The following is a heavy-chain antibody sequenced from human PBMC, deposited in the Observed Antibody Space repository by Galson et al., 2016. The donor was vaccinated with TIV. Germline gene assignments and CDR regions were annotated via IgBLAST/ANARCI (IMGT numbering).Heavy chain of an antibody. Sequence: ETLSLTCAVSGGTVSSGSFYWTWIRQSPGKGLEWIGNIYYMGSTTYNPSLKRRVTISVDTSKNQFSLRLRSVTAADTAVYYCARHANYFDSSGFPPDWHFDLWGRGTLVTVSS. CDR3: ARHANYFDSSGFPPDWHFDL. CDR1: GGTVSSGSFY. D-gene: IGHD3-22*01. J-gene: IGHJ2*01. V-gene: IGHV4-61*01. CDR2: IYYMGST.